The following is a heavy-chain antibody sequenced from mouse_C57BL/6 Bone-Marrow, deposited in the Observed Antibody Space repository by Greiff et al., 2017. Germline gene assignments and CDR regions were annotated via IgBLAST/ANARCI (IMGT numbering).Heavy chain of an antibody. CDR2: IDPETGGT. CDR3: TPITTVAVGAMDY. J-gene: IGHJ4*01. Sequence: QVQLKESGAELVRPGASVTLSCKASGYTFTDYEMHWVKQTPVHGLEWIGAIDPETGGTAYNQKFKGKAILTADKSSSTAYMELRSLTSEDSAVYYCTPITTVAVGAMDYWGQGTSVTVSS. V-gene: IGHV1-15*01. CDR1: GYTFTDYE. D-gene: IGHD1-1*01.